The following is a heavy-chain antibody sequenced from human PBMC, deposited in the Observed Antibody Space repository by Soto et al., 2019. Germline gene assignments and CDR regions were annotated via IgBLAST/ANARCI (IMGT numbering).Heavy chain of an antibody. V-gene: IGHV1-18*04. CDR1: GYTFTSYG. J-gene: IGHJ5*02. Sequence: GASVKVSCKASGYTFTSYGISWVRQAPGQGLEWMGWISAYNGNTNYAQKLQGRVTMTTDTSTSTAYMELRSLRSDDTAVYYCARDHGIPSWGLFMNWFDPWGQGTLVTVSS. CDR2: ISAYNGNT. D-gene: IGHD7-27*01. CDR3: ARDHGIPSWGLFMNWFDP.